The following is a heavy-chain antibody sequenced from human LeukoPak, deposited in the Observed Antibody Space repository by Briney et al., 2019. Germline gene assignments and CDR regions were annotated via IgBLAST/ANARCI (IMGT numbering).Heavy chain of an antibody. CDR1: GFTSSSYG. CDR2: ISYDGSNK. CDR3: AKDQDYYFDY. V-gene: IGHV3-30*18. Sequence: PGRSLRLSCAASGFTSSSYGMHWVRQAPGKGLEWVAVISYDGSNKYYADSVKGRFTISRDNSKNTLYLQMNSLRAEDTAVYYCAKDQDYYFDYWGQGTLVTVSS. J-gene: IGHJ4*02.